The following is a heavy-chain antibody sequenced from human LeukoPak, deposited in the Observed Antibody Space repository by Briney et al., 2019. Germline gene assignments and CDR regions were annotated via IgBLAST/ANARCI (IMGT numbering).Heavy chain of an antibody. CDR2: ISAYNGNT. CDR1: GYTFTSYG. D-gene: IGHD2-2*02. Sequence: ASVKVSCKASGYTFTSYGISWVRQAPGQGLEWMGWISAYNGNTNYAQKLQGRVTMTTDTSTSTAYMELRSLRSDDTAVYYCARVCSSTSCYTPHAFDIWGQGTMVTVSS. J-gene: IGHJ3*02. CDR3: ARVCSSTSCYTPHAFDI. V-gene: IGHV1-18*01.